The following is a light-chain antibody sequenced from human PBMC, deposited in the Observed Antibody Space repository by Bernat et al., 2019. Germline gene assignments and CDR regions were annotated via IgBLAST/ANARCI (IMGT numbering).Light chain of an antibody. CDR2: EVS. V-gene: IGLV2-23*02. CDR1: SSDVGRYNL. CDR3: CSYAGSTPPHVL. J-gene: IGLJ2*01. Sequence: QSALTQPASVSGSPGQSITISCTGASSDVGRYNLVSWYQQHPGKAPKLMIYEVSKRPSGVSNRFSGSKSGNTASRTISGLQAEDEADYYCCSYAGSTPPHVLFGGGTKLTVL.